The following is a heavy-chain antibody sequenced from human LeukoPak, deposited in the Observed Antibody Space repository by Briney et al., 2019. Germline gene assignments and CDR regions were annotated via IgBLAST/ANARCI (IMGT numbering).Heavy chain of an antibody. CDR2: ISAHNGNT. V-gene: IGHV1-18*01. CDR1: GYSFTNYG. Sequence: ASLKVSCKASGYSFTNYGIVWVRQTPEQGLQWMGWISAHNGNTNYTQKLQGRVTLTTDTSTSTVYMELRSLTSDDTAVYYCARAETTLLLNYWGQGTLVTVSS. D-gene: IGHD4-11*01. J-gene: IGHJ4*02. CDR3: ARAETTLLLNY.